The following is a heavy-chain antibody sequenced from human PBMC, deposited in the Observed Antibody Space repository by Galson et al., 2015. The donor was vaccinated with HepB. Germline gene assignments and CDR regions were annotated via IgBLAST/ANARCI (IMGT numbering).Heavy chain of an antibody. J-gene: IGHJ1*01. Sequence: PALVKPTQTLTLTCTFSGFSLSTSGVGVGWIRQPPGKALEWLALIYWDDDKRYSPSLKSRLTITKDTSKNQVVLTMTNMDPVYTATYYRAHRPPLGPQPWYSSGWYSTKNEYSQHWGQGTLVTVSS. D-gene: IGHD6-19*01. V-gene: IGHV2-5*02. CDR3: AHRPPLGPQPWYSSGWYSTKNEYSQH. CDR2: IYWDDDK. CDR1: GFSLSTSGVG.